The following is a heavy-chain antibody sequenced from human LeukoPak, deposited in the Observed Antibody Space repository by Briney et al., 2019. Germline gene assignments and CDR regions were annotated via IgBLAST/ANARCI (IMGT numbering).Heavy chain of an antibody. V-gene: IGHV4-39*02. CDR2: IYYSGST. Sequence: TSETLSLTCTVSGGSISSSSYYWGWIRQPPGKGLEWIGSIYYSGSTYYNPSLKSRVTISVDTSKNQFSLKLSSVTAADTAVYYCVRDFMYNTACTGCWGQGTLVTVSS. D-gene: IGHD1-1*01. J-gene: IGHJ4*02. CDR1: GGSISSSSYY. CDR3: VRDFMYNTACTGC.